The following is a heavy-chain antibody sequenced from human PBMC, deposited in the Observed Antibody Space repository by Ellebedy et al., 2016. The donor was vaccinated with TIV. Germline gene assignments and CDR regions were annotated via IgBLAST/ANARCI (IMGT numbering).Heavy chain of an antibody. D-gene: IGHD3-10*01. V-gene: IGHV1-18*01. CDR2: NSGQKGDT. Sequence: AASVKVSCKTSGYTFTDYGVSWVRQAPGQGLEYVGWNSGQKGDTKYGHNFQGRITMTTDTSTGTAYMELRCLRSDDTAIYYCARDHLNRGLLESWLPPPDYWGQGTLITVSS. CDR1: GYTFTDYG. J-gene: IGHJ4*02. CDR3: ARDHLNRGLLESWLPPPDY.